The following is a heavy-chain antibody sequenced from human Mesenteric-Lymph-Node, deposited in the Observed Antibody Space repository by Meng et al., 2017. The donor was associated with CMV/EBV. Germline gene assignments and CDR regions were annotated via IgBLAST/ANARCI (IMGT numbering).Heavy chain of an antibody. CDR3: ARVPVFGVVITYYYYGMDV. CDR2: ISSSGSTI. D-gene: IGHD3-3*01. J-gene: IGHJ6*02. Sequence: GGSLRLSCAASGFTFSSYEMNWVRQAPGKGLEWVSYISSSGSTIYYADSVKGRFTISRDNAKNSLYLQMNSLRAEDTAVYYCARVPVFGVVITYYYYGMDVWGQGTTVTVS. CDR1: GFTFSSYE. V-gene: IGHV3-48*03.